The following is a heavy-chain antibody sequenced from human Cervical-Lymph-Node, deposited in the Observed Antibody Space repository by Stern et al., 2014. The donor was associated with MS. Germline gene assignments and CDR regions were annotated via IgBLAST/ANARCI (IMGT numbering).Heavy chain of an antibody. CDR1: GFTFSDYA. D-gene: IGHD6-19*01. CDR3: TKGFTVTGTGYGVDV. Sequence: EVQLVESGGDLVQPGMSLRLSCAPSGFTFSDYAMSWIRQAPGKGLEWISSISGSGGNTFYADSVKGRFPISRDNSKNTLDLQMNSLRAEDSALYYCTKGFTVTGTGYGVDVWGQGTTVTVSS. V-gene: IGHV3-23*04. J-gene: IGHJ6*02. CDR2: ISGSGGNT.